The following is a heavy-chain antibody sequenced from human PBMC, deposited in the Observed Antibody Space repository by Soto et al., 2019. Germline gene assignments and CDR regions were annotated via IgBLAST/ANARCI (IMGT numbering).Heavy chain of an antibody. D-gene: IGHD3-16*02. V-gene: IGHV1-46*01. CDR1: GYTFTSYY. Sequence: QVQLVQSGAEVKKPGASVKVSCKASGYTFTSYYMHWVRQAPGQGLEWMGIINPSGGSTSYAQKFQGRVTMTRDTSTSTVYMELSSLRSEETAVYYCAREVNDYVWGSYRYMVYWGQGTLVTVSS. J-gene: IGHJ4*02. CDR3: AREVNDYVWGSYRYMVY. CDR2: INPSGGST.